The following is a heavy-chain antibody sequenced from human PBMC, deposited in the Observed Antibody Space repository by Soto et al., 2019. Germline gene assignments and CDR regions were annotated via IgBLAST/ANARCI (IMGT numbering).Heavy chain of an antibody. J-gene: IGHJ3*02. CDR1: GYTFTSYG. D-gene: IGHD3-22*01. CDR2: ISAYNGNT. Sequence: ASVKVSCKASGYTFTSYGISWVRQAPGQGLEWMGWISAYNGNTNYAQKLQGRVTMTTDTSTSTAYLELRSLRSDDTAVYYCSRGSLDYYDSSGPDAFDIWGQGTMVTVSS. V-gene: IGHV1-18*01. CDR3: SRGSLDYYDSSGPDAFDI.